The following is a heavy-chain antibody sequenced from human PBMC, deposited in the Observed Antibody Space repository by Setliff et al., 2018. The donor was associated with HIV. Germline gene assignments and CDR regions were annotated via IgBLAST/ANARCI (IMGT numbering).Heavy chain of an antibody. CDR2: INQSGST. V-gene: IGHV4-34*01. Sequence: PSETLSLTCAVYGGSFSGYYWSWIRQPPGKGLEWIGEINQSGSTNYNPSLKSRVTISVDTSKNQFSLKLNSMTAADTGVYYCARRSRSYSSSPFQGGAFDIWGQGTMGTVSS. CDR1: GGSFSGYY. CDR3: ARRSRSYSSSPFQGGAFDI. J-gene: IGHJ3*02. D-gene: IGHD6-6*01.